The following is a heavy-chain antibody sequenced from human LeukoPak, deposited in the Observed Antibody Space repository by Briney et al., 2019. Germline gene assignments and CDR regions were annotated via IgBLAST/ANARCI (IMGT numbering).Heavy chain of an antibody. CDR2: ISYDGSNK. CDR1: GFTFSSYG. D-gene: IGHD5-18*01. Sequence: GGSLRHSCAASGFTFSSYGMHWVRQAPGKGLEWVAVISYDGSNKYYADSVKGRFTISRDNSKNTLYLQMDSLRAEDTAVYYCAKDGGYSYGYDYWGQGTLVTVSS. CDR3: AKDGGYSYGYDY. J-gene: IGHJ4*02. V-gene: IGHV3-30*18.